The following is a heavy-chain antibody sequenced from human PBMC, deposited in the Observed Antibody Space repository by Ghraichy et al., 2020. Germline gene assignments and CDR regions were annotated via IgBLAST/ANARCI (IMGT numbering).Heavy chain of an antibody. Sequence: GGSLRLSCSASGFTFSTYTMHWLRQAPGKGLEYVSGINNNEDRTYYADSVKGRFTISRDNSKNTLYLQMTSLRAEDTAVYYCVKATGSGWLYDAFDIWGQGTMVTVSS. CDR2: INNNEDRT. J-gene: IGHJ3*02. CDR3: VKATGSGWLYDAFDI. D-gene: IGHD6-19*01. V-gene: IGHV3-64*03. CDR1: GFTFSTYT.